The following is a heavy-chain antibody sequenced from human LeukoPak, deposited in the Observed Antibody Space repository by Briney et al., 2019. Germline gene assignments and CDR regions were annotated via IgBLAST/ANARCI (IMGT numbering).Heavy chain of an antibody. CDR3: ATLIGDNYFGMDV. J-gene: IGHJ6*04. Sequence: ASVKVSCKASGYTLTELSMHWVRQAPGKGLEWMGGFDPEDGARIYAQKFQGRLTMTEDTSTDTAYMELSSLRSEDTAVYYCATLIGDNYFGMDVWGKGTTVTVSS. CDR1: GYTLTELS. D-gene: IGHD3-16*01. CDR2: FDPEDGAR. V-gene: IGHV1-24*01.